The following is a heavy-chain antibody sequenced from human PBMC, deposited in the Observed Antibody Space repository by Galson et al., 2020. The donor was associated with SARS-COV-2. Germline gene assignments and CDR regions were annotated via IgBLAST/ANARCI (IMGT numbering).Heavy chain of an antibody. CDR2: IISSGSYI. CDR1: GFTFSVYT. D-gene: IGHD5-12*01. J-gene: IGHJ3*02. Sequence: GGSLRLSCAASGFTFSVYTMNWVRQPPGKGPEWVSSIISSGSYIYYADSVRGRFTISRDNAKNSLYLQMNSLRAEDTAVYYCARSIIVADSFDIWGQGTMVTV. CDR3: ARSIIVADSFDI. V-gene: IGHV3-21*01.